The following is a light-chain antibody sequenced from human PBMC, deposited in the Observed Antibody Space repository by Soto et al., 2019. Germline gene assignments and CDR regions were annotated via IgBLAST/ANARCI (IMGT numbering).Light chain of an antibody. V-gene: IGKV3-15*01. CDR3: QQSYSTPIT. J-gene: IGKJ5*01. CDR1: HSVSIN. Sequence: IVMTQSPATLSVSPCEIATLSCSASHSVSINLAWYQQKPCQAPSLLIYGASTRATGIPARFSGSGSGTEFTLTISSLQSEDFASYYCQQSYSTPITFGQGTRLEIK. CDR2: GAS.